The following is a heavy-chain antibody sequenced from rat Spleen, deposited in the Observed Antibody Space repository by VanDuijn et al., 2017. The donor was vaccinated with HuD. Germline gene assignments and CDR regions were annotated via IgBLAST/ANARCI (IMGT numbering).Heavy chain of an antibody. CDR2: ISYEGSST. Sequence: EVQLVESDGGLVQPGRSLKLSCAASGFTFSDYYMAWVRQGPTQGLEWVATISYEGSSTYYGDSVKGRFTISRDNAKSTLYLQMNSLRSEDTATYYCARPDYNKYVMDAWGQGVLVTVSS. CDR1: GFTFSDYY. CDR3: ARPDYNKYVMDA. J-gene: IGHJ4*01. V-gene: IGHV5-22*01. D-gene: IGHD1-10*01.